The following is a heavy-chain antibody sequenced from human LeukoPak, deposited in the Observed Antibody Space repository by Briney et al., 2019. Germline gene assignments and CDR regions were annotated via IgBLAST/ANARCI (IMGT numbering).Heavy chain of an antibody. D-gene: IGHD2-2*01. CDR2: ISWNSGSI. Sequence: PGGSLRLSCAASGFTFDDYAMQWVRQAPGKGLEWVSGISWNSGSIGYADSVKGRFTISRDNAKNSLYLQMNSLRAEDTALYYCAKGAYCSSTSCYSVLRGAFDIWGQGTMVTVSS. CDR3: AKGAYCSSTSCYSVLRGAFDI. V-gene: IGHV3-9*01. CDR1: GFTFDDYA. J-gene: IGHJ3*02.